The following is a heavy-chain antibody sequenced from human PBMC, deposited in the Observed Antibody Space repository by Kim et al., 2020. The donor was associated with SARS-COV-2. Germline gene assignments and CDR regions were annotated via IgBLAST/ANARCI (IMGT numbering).Heavy chain of an antibody. CDR3: AKRVVDAVMGRLCDY. V-gene: IGHV3-23*01. D-gene: IGHD5-18*01. Sequence: SVKGRFAIARDTSKNTLYLQMNSRRAEDTAIYCCAKRVVDAVMGRLCDYWGQGNLVTVSS. J-gene: IGHJ4*02.